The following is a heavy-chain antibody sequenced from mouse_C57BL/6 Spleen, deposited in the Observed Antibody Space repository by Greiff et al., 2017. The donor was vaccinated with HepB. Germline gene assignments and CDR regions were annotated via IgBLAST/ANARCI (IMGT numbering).Heavy chain of an antibody. CDR3: TPNYDWFAY. D-gene: IGHD2-4*01. CDR2: IYPGNSDT. CDR1: GYTFTSYW. Sequence: EVQLQQSGTVLARPGASVKMSCKTSGYTFTSYWMHWVKQRPGQGLEWIGAIYPGNSDTSYNQKFKGKAKLTAVTSASTAYMELSSLTNEDSAVYYCTPNYDWFAYWGQGTLVTVSA. V-gene: IGHV1-5*01. J-gene: IGHJ3*01.